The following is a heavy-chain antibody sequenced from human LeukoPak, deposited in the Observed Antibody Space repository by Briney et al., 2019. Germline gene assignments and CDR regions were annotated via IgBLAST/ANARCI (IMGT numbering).Heavy chain of an antibody. CDR3: ARGAGSYYFDY. D-gene: IGHD6-13*01. Sequence: ASVKVSCKASGGTFSSYAISWVRQAPGQGLEWMGGIIPIFGTANYAQKFQGRVTITTDESTSTAYMELSSLRSEDTAVYYCARGAGSYYFDYWAREPWSPSPQ. CDR2: IIPIFGTA. V-gene: IGHV1-69*05. CDR1: GGTFSSYA. J-gene: IGHJ4*02.